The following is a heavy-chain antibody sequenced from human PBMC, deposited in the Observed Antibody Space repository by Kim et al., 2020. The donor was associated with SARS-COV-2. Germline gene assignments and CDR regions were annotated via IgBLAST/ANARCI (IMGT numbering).Heavy chain of an antibody. CDR1: GDPIRNFY. D-gene: IGHD5-18*01. J-gene: IGHJ6*01. V-gene: IGHV4-59*01. CDR2: ISYSGSS. Sequence: SETLSLTCTVSGDPIRNFYWSWTRQSPGKGLEWIGQISYSGSSNYNPSLKSRVTISVDTSKNQLSLKLSSVTAADTAVYYCARVDGYTYGYDFYNYFGM. CDR3: ARVDGYTYGYDFYNYFGM.